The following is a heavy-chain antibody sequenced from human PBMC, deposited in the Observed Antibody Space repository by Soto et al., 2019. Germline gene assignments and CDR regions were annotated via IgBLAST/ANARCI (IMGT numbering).Heavy chain of an antibody. CDR1: GFSLSTSGMC. Sequence: SGPTLVNPTQTLTLTCTFSGFSLSTSGMCVSWIRQPPGKALEWLALIDWDDDKYYSTSLKTRLTISKDTSKNQVVLTMTNMDPVDTATYYCARGSYDFWSGPAPYFDYWGQGTLVTVSS. J-gene: IGHJ4*02. CDR2: IDWDDDK. V-gene: IGHV2-70*01. CDR3: ARGSYDFWSGPAPYFDY. D-gene: IGHD3-3*01.